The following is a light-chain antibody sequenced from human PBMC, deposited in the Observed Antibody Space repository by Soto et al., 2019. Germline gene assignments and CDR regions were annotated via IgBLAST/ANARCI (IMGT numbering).Light chain of an antibody. V-gene: IGLV2-23*02. J-gene: IGLJ1*01. CDR2: EVS. CDR3: CSYAGSRILYV. CDR1: SSDVGSYNL. Sequence: QSALTQPASVSGSPGQSITISCTGTSSDVGSYNLVSWYQQHPGKAPKLMIYEVSKRPSGVSNRFSGSKSGNTASLTISGLQAEDEADYYCCSYAGSRILYVFGTGTKVTVL.